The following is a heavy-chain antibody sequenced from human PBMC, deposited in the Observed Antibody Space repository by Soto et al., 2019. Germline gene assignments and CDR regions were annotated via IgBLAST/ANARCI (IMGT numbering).Heavy chain of an antibody. J-gene: IGHJ4*02. D-gene: IGHD3-3*01. V-gene: IGHV1-69*12. Sequence: QVQLVQSGAEVKKPGSSVKVSCKASGGTFSSYAISWVRQAPGQGLEWMGGIIPIFGTANYAQKFQGRVTXXAXEXXSTAYMELSSLRSEDTAVYYCARDSPDVRFLEWSDWGQGTLVTVSS. CDR1: GGTFSSYA. CDR3: ARDSPDVRFLEWSD. CDR2: IIPIFGTA.